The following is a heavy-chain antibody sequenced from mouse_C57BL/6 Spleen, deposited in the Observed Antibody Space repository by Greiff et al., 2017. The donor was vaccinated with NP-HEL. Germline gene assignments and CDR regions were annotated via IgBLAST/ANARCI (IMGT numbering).Heavy chain of an antibody. CDR3: ARGTLRYAMDY. D-gene: IGHD1-1*01. J-gene: IGHJ4*01. CDR2: IDTNSGGT. V-gene: IGHV1-72*01. Sequence: QVQLQQPGAELVKPGASVKLSCKASGYTFTSYWMHWVKQRPGRGLEWIGRIDTNSGGTKYNEKLKSKATLTVDKPYSTAYMQLSSLTSADSAVYYCARGTLRYAMDYWGQGTSVTVSS. CDR1: GYTFTSYW.